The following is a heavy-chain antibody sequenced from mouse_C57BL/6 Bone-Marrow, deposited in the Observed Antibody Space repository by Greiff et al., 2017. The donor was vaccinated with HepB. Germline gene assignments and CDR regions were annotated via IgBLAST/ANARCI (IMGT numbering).Heavy chain of an antibody. J-gene: IGHJ4*01. Sequence: VKLMESGPGLVAPSQSLSITCTVSGFSLTSYGVDWVRQPPGKGLEWLGVIWGGGSTNYNSALMSRLSISKDNSKSQVFLKMNSLQTDDTAMYYCAKTPYYGNQWGYYYAMDYWGQGTSVTVSS. CDR2: IWGGGST. D-gene: IGHD1-1*01. V-gene: IGHV2-9*01. CDR3: AKTPYYGNQWGYYYAMDY. CDR1: GFSLTSYG.